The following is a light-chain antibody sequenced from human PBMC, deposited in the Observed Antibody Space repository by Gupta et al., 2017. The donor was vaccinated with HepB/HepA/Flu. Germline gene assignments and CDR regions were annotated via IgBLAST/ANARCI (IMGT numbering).Light chain of an antibody. CDR3: QQYDDWPRLT. CDR1: HFVSVG. Sequence: TQSPATLSVSPGETITLSCRASHFVSVGVAWYAQRPGQAPRLLIYDASSRAADVPSRFKGDGFGTDFTLTITRLQAEDVGIYHCQQYDDWPRLTFGHGTRV. V-gene: IGKV3-15*01. CDR2: DAS. J-gene: IGKJ3*01.